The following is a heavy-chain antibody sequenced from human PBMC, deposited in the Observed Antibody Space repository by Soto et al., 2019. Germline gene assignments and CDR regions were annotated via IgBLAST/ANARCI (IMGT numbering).Heavy chain of an antibody. CDR3: AVNGGNYNFDN. V-gene: IGHV4-30-4*01. J-gene: IGHJ4*02. Sequence: QVQLRESGPGLVKPSQTLSLTCSVSGGSVSSGDYYWSWIRQSPGKGLEWIAYFSHSGNTYYSPSLKSRVTVSFNMSQTQFSLRLSSVTAADTATYYCAVNGGNYNFDNWGQGTLVTVSS. CDR2: FSHSGNT. D-gene: IGHD1-26*01. CDR1: GGSVSSGDYY.